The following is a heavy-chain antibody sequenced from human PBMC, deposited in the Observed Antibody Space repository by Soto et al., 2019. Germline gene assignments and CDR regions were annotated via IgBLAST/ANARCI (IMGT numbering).Heavy chain of an antibody. CDR3: AKEIGSSSWSYFDY. CDR1: GFTFDDYT. V-gene: IGHV3-43*01. Sequence: PGGSLRRSCAASGFTFDDYTMHWVRQAPGKGLEWVSLISWDGGSTYYADSVKGRFTISRDNSKNSLYLQMNSLRTEDTALYYCAKEIGSSSWSYFDYWGQGTLVTVSS. J-gene: IGHJ4*02. D-gene: IGHD6-13*01. CDR2: ISWDGGST.